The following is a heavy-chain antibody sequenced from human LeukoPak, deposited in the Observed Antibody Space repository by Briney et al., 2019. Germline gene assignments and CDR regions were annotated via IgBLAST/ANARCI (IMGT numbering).Heavy chain of an antibody. V-gene: IGHV1-18*01. CDR2: ISAYNGNT. D-gene: IGHD3-22*01. CDR1: GYTFTSYG. CDR3: ASTGPIETYYYDSSGYYAY. Sequence: ASVKVSCKASGYTFTSYGISWVRQAPGQGLEWMGWISAYNGNTNYAQKLQGRVTMTTDTSTSTAYMELRSLKSDDTAVYYCASTGPIETYYYDSSGYYAYWGQGTLVTVSS. J-gene: IGHJ4*02.